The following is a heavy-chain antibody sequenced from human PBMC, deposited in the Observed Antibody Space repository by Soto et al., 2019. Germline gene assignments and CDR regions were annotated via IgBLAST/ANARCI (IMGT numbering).Heavy chain of an antibody. V-gene: IGHV4-59*08. D-gene: IGHD2-21*02. J-gene: IGHJ2*01. CDR3: ARYSDVVAGAARYFDF. CDR1: GGSINNYY. CDR2: IYYTGRT. Sequence: QVQLQESGPGLVKPSETLSLTCTVSGGSINNYYWSWIRQPPGKGLEWIGFIYYTGRTKYDPSLNSRVTMSLDTPKNQFSLKLTSLTAADTAIYYCARYSDVVAGAARYFDFWGRGTLVTVSS.